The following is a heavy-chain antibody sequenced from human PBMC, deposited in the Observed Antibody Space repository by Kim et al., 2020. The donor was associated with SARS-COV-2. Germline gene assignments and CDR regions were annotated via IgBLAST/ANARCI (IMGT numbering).Heavy chain of an antibody. J-gene: IGHJ4*02. Sequence: TGDAASVRGRFTISRDTSKNTVSLQLDSLRAADTAVYYCAVSLTTPGAYDYWGQGTLVTVSS. CDR3: AVSLTTPGAYDY. CDR2: T. D-gene: IGHD3-9*01. V-gene: IGHV3-53*01.